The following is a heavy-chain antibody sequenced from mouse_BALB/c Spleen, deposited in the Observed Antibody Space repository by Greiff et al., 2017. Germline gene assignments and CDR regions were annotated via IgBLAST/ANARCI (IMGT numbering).Heavy chain of an antibody. J-gene: IGHJ2*01. CDR2: INPYNGGT. D-gene: IGHD1-1*01. V-gene: IGHV1-18*01. CDR3: ARDGDRYYGSSPYFDY. CDR1: GYSFTGYT. Sequence: VQLQQSGPELVKPGASMKISCKASGYSFTGYTMNWVKQSHGKNLEWIGLINPYNGGTSYNQKFKGKATLTVDKSSSTAYMELLSLTSEDSAVYYCARDGDRYYGSSPYFDYWGQGTTLTVSS.